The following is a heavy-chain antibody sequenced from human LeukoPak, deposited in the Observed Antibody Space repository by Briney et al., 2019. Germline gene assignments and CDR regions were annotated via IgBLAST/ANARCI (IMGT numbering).Heavy chain of an antibody. CDR3: ARAQKYSYDAFDI. D-gene: IGHD4-11*01. J-gene: IGHJ3*02. CDR2: INAGNGNT. Sequence: ASVKVSCKASGYTFTSYAMHWVRQAPGQRLEWMGWINAGNGNTKYSQKFQGRVTITRDTSASTAYMELSSLRSEDTAVYYCARAQKYSYDAFDIWGQGTMVTVSS. CDR1: GYTFTSYA. V-gene: IGHV1-3*01.